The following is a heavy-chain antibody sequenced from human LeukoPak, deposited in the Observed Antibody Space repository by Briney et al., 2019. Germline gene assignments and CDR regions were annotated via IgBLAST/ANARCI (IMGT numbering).Heavy chain of an antibody. Sequence: ASAKVSCKVSGYTFTDYYMHWVQQAPGKGLEWMGLVDPEDGETIYAEKFQGRVTITADTSTDTAYMELSSLRSEDTAVYYCAAAYDSSGYRDGFDPWGQGTLVTVSS. D-gene: IGHD3-22*01. CDR1: GYTFTDYY. CDR2: VDPEDGET. CDR3: AAAYDSSGYRDGFDP. V-gene: IGHV1-69-2*01. J-gene: IGHJ5*02.